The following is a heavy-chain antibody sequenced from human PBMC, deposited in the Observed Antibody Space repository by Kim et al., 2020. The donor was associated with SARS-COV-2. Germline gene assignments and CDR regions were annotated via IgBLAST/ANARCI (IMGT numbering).Heavy chain of an antibody. V-gene: IGHV4-59*01. CDR1: GDSISSYY. D-gene: IGHD2-15*01. CDR2: VYYTGST. Sequence: SETLSLTCTVSGDSISSYYWTWIRQPPGKRLEWIGYVYYTGSTNYNPSLKSRVTISVETSKNQFSLKLSSVTAADTAVYYCARHYCTGGSCYHYYGMDIWDQGTTVTVSS. J-gene: IGHJ6*02. CDR3: ARHYCTGGSCYHYYGMDI.